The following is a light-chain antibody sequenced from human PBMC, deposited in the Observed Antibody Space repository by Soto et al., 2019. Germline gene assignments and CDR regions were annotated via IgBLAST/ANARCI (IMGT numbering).Light chain of an antibody. CDR1: SSDDGGYNY. CDR3: NSYTSSSIIYV. J-gene: IGLJ1*01. V-gene: IGLV2-14*01. Sequence: QSALTQPASVSASPGQSITISCTGTSSDDGGYNYVSWYQQHPGKGPKLMIYDVSNRPSGVSNRFSGSKSGNTASLTISGLQAEDEADYYCNSYTSSSIIYVFGTGTKLTV. CDR2: DVS.